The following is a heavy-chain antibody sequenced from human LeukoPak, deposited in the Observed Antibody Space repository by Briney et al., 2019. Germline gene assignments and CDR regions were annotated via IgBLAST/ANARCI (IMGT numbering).Heavy chain of an antibody. Sequence: SGGSLRLSCTASGFTFSSYGMHWVRQAPGKGLEWVAVISYDGSNKYYADSVKGRFTISRDNSKNTLYLQMNSLRAEDTAVYYCAKDRVATRHYYGMDVWGQGTTVTVSS. V-gene: IGHV3-30*18. CDR2: ISYDGSNK. CDR3: AKDRVATRHYYGMDV. J-gene: IGHJ6*02. CDR1: GFTFSSYG. D-gene: IGHD5-12*01.